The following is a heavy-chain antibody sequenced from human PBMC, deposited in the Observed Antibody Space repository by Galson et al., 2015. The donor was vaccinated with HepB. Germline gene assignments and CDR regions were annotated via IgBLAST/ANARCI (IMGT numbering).Heavy chain of an antibody. CDR2: ISGSSDYT. CDR1: GFVFSNYR. D-gene: IGHD6-19*01. V-gene: IGHV3-21*01. J-gene: IGHJ5*02. Sequence: SLRLSCAASGFVFSNYRMNWVRQAQGKGLGWVSSISGSSDYTHYADSVKGRFTISRDNAKNSVFLQMNSLRAEDTAMYYCARDWGIAVAATWFFDPWGQGTLVTVSS. CDR3: ARDWGIAVAATWFFDP.